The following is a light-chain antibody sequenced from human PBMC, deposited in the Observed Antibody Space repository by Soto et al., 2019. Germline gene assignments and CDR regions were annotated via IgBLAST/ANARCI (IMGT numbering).Light chain of an antibody. V-gene: IGLV2-14*01. J-gene: IGLJ1*01. CDR2: DVS. CDR1: SSDVGSYNY. Sequence: QSVLTQPASVSGSPGQSITISCTGTSSDVGSYNYVSWYQQHPGKAPKLMVYDVSNRPSGVSNRFSGSKSGNTASLTISGLQAEDEADYYCSSYTTSSTYVFGTGTKV. CDR3: SSYTTSSTYV.